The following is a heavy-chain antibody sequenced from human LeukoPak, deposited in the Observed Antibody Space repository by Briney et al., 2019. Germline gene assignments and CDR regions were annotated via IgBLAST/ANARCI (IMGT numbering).Heavy chain of an antibody. D-gene: IGHD3-10*01. CDR1: GYTFTDYY. CDR3: ARGGPGFFDY. J-gene: IGHJ4*02. V-gene: IGHV1-2*02. CDR2: INPNSGAS. Sequence: ASVKVSCKASGYTFTDYYIHWVRQAPGQGLEWMGWINPNSGASNYAQKLQGRVTMTTDTSTSTAYMELRSLRSDDTAVYYCARGGPGFFDYWGQGTLVTVSS.